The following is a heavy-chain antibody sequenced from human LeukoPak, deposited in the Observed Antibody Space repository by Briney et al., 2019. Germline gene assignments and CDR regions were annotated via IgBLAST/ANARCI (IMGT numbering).Heavy chain of an antibody. CDR3: ASDRRCGGDCYDQYFQH. D-gene: IGHD2-21*02. CDR1: GGTFSSYA. V-gene: IGHV1-69*13. J-gene: IGHJ1*01. Sequence: SVKVSCKASGGTFSSYAISWVRQAPGQGLEWMGGIIPVFGTANYAQKFQGRVTITADESTSTAYMELSSLRSEDTAVYYCASDRRCGGDCYDQYFQHWGQGTLVTVSS. CDR2: IIPVFGTA.